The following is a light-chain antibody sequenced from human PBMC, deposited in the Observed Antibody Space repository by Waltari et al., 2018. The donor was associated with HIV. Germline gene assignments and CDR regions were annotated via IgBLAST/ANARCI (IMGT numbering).Light chain of an antibody. V-gene: IGLV2-8*01. CDR1: SSATGPYNY. CDR3: NPYTGSRKM. J-gene: IGLJ3*02. CDR2: EDI. Sequence: QSALTQPPSASGSPGQSVTISCTGVSSATGPYNYVSWYQQHPGKVPKLLIFEDIRRPSGVPDRFSGSKSDDTASLTVSGLQPDDEADYYCNPYTGSRKMFGGGTKLTVL.